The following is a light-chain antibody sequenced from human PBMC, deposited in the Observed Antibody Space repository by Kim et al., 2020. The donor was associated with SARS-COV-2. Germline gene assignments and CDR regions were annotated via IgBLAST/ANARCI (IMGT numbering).Light chain of an antibody. V-gene: IGKV3-20*01. CDR1: QSVSSSY. CDR3: QQYGSSPPQYS. Sequence: EIVLTQSPGTLSLSPGERATLSCRASQSVSSSYLAWYQQKPGQAPRLLIYSASSRATGIPDRFSGSGSGTDFTLTISRLEPEDFGVYYCQQYGSSPPQYSFGQGTKLEI. CDR2: SAS. J-gene: IGKJ2*03.